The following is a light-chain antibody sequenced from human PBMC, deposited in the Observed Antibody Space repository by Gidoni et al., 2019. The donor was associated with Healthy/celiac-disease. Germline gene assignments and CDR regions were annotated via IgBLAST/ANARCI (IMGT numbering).Light chain of an antibody. CDR1: QDISNY. Sequence: IPITQSPSSLSASVGDRVTITCQASQDISNYLNWYQQKPRKAPKLLIYDASNLETGVPSRFSGSGSGTDFTFTISSLQPEDIATYYCQQYDNLPLTFGGGTKVEIK. CDR2: DAS. J-gene: IGKJ4*01. V-gene: IGKV1-33*01. CDR3: QQYDNLPLT.